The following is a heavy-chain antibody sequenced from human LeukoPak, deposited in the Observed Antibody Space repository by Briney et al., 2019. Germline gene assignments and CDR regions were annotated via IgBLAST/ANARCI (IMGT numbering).Heavy chain of an antibody. CDR1: GFTFSSYG. D-gene: IGHD4-17*01. CDR2: IWYDGSNK. CDR3: ARGDYGDYSGPGY. J-gene: IGHJ4*02. V-gene: IGHV3-33*01. Sequence: PGGSLRLSCAASGFTFSSYGMHWVRQAPGKGLEWVAVIWYDGSNKYYADSVKGRFTISRDNSKNTLYLQMNRLRAEDTAVYYCARGDYGDYSGPGYWGQGTLVTVSS.